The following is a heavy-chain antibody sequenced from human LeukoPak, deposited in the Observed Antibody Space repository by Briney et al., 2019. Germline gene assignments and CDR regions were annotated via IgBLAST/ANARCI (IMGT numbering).Heavy chain of an antibody. V-gene: IGHV4-59*01. Sequence: PSETLSLTCTVSVGSIRSYYWSWIRQPPWKGLEWIGYIYYSGSTNYNPSLKSRVTISVDTSKNQFSLKLTSVTAADTAVYYCAGAKRGYSGYGDYWGQGTLVTVSS. D-gene: IGHD5-12*01. CDR1: VGSIRSYY. J-gene: IGHJ4*02. CDR2: IYYSGST. CDR3: AGAKRGYSGYGDY.